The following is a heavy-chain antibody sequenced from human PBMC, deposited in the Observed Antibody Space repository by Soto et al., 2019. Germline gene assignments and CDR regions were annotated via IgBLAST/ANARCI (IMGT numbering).Heavy chain of an antibody. D-gene: IGHD2-15*01. CDR2: ISYDGSNK. V-gene: IGHV3-30-3*01. CDR3: ARDRFEVVAATAYYYYGMDV. J-gene: IGHJ6*02. CDR1: GFTFSSYA. Sequence: GGSLRLSCAASGFTFSSYAMHWVRQAPGKGLEWVAVISYDGSNKYYADSVKGRFTISRDNSKNTLYLQMNSLRAEDTAVYYCARDRFEVVAATAYYYYGMDVWGQGTTVTVSS.